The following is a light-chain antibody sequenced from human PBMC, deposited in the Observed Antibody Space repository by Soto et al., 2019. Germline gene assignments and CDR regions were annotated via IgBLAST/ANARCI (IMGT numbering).Light chain of an antibody. Sequence: DIQMTQPPSSLSVSLGDRVTITCRASQSIGGFLNWYQQKLGKAPKLLIYAASSLQSGVPSRFSGSGSGTDFTLTISNLQHEDFATYYCQQTSSTPTFGGGTKVDIK. CDR1: QSIGGF. CDR3: QQTSSTPT. J-gene: IGKJ4*01. V-gene: IGKV1-39*01. CDR2: AAS.